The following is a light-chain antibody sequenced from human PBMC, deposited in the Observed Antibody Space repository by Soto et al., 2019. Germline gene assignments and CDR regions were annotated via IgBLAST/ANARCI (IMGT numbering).Light chain of an antibody. CDR3: HQFDSSLT. CDR2: ATS. J-gene: IGKJ1*01. V-gene: IGKV3-20*01. Sequence: EILLTQSPATLSLSPGEGATLSCRASQSVSSSFLAWYQQQPGQAPRLLIYATSRRAHGIPDRFSGSGSGTDFTLTISRLEPEDFAVYYCHQFDSSLTFGQGTKVEIK. CDR1: QSVSSSF.